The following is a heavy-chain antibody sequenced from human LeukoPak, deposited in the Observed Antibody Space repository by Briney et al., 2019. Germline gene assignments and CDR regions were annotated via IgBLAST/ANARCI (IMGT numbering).Heavy chain of an antibody. D-gene: IGHD2-2*01. Sequence: ASVKVSCKASGYTFTGYYMHWVRQAPGQGLEWMGWINPNSGGTNYAQKFQGRVTMTRDTSISTAYMELSRLRSDDTAVYYCARDHCSSTSCYRPNSFDPWGQGTLVTVSS. CDR1: GYTFTGYY. J-gene: IGHJ5*02. CDR2: INPNSGGT. V-gene: IGHV1-2*02. CDR3: ARDHCSSTSCYRPNSFDP.